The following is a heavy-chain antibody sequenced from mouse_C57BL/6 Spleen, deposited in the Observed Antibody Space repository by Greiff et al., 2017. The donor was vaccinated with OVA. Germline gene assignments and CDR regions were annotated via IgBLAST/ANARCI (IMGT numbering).Heavy chain of an antibody. J-gene: IGHJ2*01. D-gene: IGHD1-1*01. CDR2: INPNNGGT. Sequence: DVQLQESGPELVKPGASVKMSCKASGYTFTDYNMHWVKQSHGKSLEWIGYINPNNGGTSYNQKFKGKATLTVNKSSSTAYMELRSLTSEDSAVYYCALYYYGFDYWGQGTTLTVSS. V-gene: IGHV1-22*01. CDR3: ALYYYGFDY. CDR1: GYTFTDYN.